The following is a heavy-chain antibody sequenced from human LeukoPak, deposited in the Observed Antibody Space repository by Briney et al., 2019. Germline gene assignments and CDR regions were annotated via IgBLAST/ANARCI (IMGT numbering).Heavy chain of an antibody. D-gene: IGHD3-22*01. CDR1: GGSISSSSYY. Sequence: SETLSLTCTVSGGSISSSSYYWGRIRQPPGKGLEWIGSIYYSGSTYYNPSLKSRVTISVDTSKNQFSLNLSSVTAADTAVYYCARLYYDSSGYYQICYFDYWGQGTLVTVSS. V-gene: IGHV4-39*01. CDR2: IYYSGST. J-gene: IGHJ4*02. CDR3: ARLYYDSSGYYQICYFDY.